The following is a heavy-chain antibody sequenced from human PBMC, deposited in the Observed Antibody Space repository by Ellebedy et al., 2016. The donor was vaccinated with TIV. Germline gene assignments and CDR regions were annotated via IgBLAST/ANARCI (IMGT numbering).Heavy chain of an antibody. CDR3: ARVAYDYVWGSSSDAFDI. V-gene: IGHV1-46*01. J-gene: IGHJ3*02. Sequence: ASVKVSCKASGYTFTSYYMHWVRQAPGQGLEWMGIINPSGGSTTYAQKFQGRVTITADKSTSTAYMELSSLRSEDTAVYYCARVAYDYVWGSSSDAFDIWGQGTLVSVSS. CDR2: INPSGGST. D-gene: IGHD3-16*01. CDR1: GYTFTSYY.